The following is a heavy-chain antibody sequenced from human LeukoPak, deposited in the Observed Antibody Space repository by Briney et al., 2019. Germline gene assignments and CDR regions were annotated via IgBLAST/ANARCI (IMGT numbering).Heavy chain of an antibody. CDR3: ATSRGSDGSGTY. Sequence: SQTLSLTCTVSGGSISSHYWSWIRQPPGKGLEWIGTFYNSGTNYNPSLTSRVTIVVDTSKNQFALRLSSVTAADTAIYYCATSRGSDGSGTYWGQGTLVTVSS. J-gene: IGHJ4*02. V-gene: IGHV4-59*11. CDR1: GGSISSHY. D-gene: IGHD3-10*01. CDR2: FYNSGT.